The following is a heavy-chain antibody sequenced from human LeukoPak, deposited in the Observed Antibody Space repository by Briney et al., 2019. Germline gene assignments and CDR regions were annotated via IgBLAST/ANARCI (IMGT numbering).Heavy chain of an antibody. Sequence: PSETLSLTCTVSGGSISSYYWSWIRQPPGKGLEWIGYIYYSGSTNYNPSLKSRVTISVDTSKNQFSLKLSSVTAADTAVYYCAAIYDSSGYYVHWGQGTLVTVSS. CDR3: AAIYDSSGYYVH. D-gene: IGHD3-22*01. CDR1: GGSISSYY. CDR2: IYYSGST. V-gene: IGHV4-59*01. J-gene: IGHJ4*02.